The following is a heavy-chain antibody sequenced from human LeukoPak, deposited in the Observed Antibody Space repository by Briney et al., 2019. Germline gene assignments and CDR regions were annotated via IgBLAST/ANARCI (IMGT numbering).Heavy chain of an antibody. J-gene: IGHJ6*03. V-gene: IGHV4-61*02. D-gene: IGHD5-18*01. Sequence: SETLSLTCTVSGGSISSGSYYWSWIRQPAGKGLEWIGRIYTSGSTNYNPSLKSRVTISVDTSKNQFSLKLSSVTAADTAVYYCAREYRYSYGFYYYYYMDVWGKGTTVTISS. CDR2: IYTSGST. CDR3: AREYRYSYGFYYYYYMDV. CDR1: GGSISSGSYY.